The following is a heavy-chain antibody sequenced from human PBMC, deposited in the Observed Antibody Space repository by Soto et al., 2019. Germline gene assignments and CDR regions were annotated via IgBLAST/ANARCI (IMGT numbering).Heavy chain of an antibody. J-gene: IGHJ4*02. Sequence: QVQLVESGGGVVQPGRSLRLSCAASGFTFSSYAMHWVRQAPGKGLEWVAVISYDGSNKYYADSVKGRFTISRDNSKNTLYLQMNSLRAEDTAVYYCARGILGYCSGGSCYEYYLDYWGQGTLVTVSS. CDR3: ARGILGYCSGGSCYEYYLDY. D-gene: IGHD2-15*01. CDR1: GFTFSSYA. CDR2: ISYDGSNK. V-gene: IGHV3-30-3*01.